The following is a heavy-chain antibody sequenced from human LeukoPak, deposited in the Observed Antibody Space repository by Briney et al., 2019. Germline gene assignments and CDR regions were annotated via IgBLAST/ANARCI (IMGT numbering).Heavy chain of an antibody. CDR1: GYTFTSYG. CDR2: INPSGGST. D-gene: IGHD3-10*01. J-gene: IGHJ4*02. CDR3: ARVPRRTPVWSFDY. Sequence: ASVEVSCKASGYTFTSYGISWVRQAPGQGLEWMGIINPSGGSTSYAQKFQGRVTMTRDMSTSTVYMELSSLRSEDTAVYYCARVPRRTPVWSFDYWGQGTLVTVSS. V-gene: IGHV1-46*01.